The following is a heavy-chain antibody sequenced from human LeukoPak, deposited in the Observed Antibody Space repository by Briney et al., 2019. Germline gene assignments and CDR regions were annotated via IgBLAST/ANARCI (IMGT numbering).Heavy chain of an antibody. D-gene: IGHD1-26*01. CDR3: ARGGGRYGGFSFDY. CDR2: ISYDGSNK. J-gene: IGHJ4*02. V-gene: IGHV3-30*04. CDR1: GFTFSSYA. Sequence: PGGSLRLSCAASGFTFSSYAMHWVRQAPGKGLEWVAVISYDGSNKYYADSVKGRFTISRDNSKNTLYLQMNSLRAEDTAVYYCARGGGRYGGFSFDYWGQGTLVTVSS.